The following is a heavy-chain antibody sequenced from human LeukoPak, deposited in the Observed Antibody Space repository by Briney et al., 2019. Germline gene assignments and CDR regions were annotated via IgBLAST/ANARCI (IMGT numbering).Heavy chain of an antibody. J-gene: IGHJ5*02. CDR2: ISSSSSYI. CDR3: ARHRGEGSYNWFDP. V-gene: IGHV3-21*04. Sequence: PGGSLRLSCAASGFTFSSYSMNWVRQAPGKGLEWVSSISSSSSYIYYADSVKGRFTISRDNAKNSLYLQMNSLRAEDTAVYYCARHRGEGSYNWFDPWGQGTLVTVSS. CDR1: GFTFSSYS. D-gene: IGHD3-10*01.